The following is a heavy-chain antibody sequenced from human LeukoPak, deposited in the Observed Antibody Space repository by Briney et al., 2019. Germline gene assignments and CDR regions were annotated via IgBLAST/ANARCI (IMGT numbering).Heavy chain of an antibody. V-gene: IGHV1-2*02. CDR3: ARAAEIAVASTRYYYYYGMDV. D-gene: IGHD6-19*01. CDR1: GYTFTGYY. Sequence: ASVKVSCKASGYTFTGYYMHWVRQAPGQGLEWMGWINPNSGGTNYAQKFQGRVTMTRDTSISTAYMELSRLRSDDTAVYYCARAAEIAVASTRYYYYYGMDVWGQGTTVTVSS. J-gene: IGHJ6*02. CDR2: INPNSGGT.